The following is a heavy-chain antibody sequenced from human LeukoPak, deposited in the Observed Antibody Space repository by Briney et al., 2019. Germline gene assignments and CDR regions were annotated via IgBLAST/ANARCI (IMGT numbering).Heavy chain of an antibody. CDR1: GFTFSSYG. D-gene: IGHD6-19*01. CDR2: ISYDGSNK. CDR3: AKDRVSVAHLPAATYYFDY. Sequence: PGGSLRLSCAASGFTFSSYGMHWVRQAPGQGLEWVAVISYDGSNKYYADPVKGRFTISRDNSKNTLYLQMNSLRAEDTAVYYCAKDRVSVAHLPAATYYFDYWGQGTLVTVSS. V-gene: IGHV3-30*18. J-gene: IGHJ4*02.